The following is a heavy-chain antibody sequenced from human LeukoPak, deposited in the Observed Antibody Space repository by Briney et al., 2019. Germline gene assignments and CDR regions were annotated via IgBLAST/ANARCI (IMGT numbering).Heavy chain of an antibody. J-gene: IGHJ4*02. V-gene: IGHV3-30*18. CDR3: AKDQFHYYDSSGYSLGSDY. D-gene: IGHD3-22*01. Sequence: PGGSLRLSCAASGFTFSSYGMHWVRQAPGKGLEWVAVTSYDGSNKYYADSVKGRFTISRDYSKYTLYLQMNSLRAEDTAVYYCAKDQFHYYDSSGYSLGSDYWGPGTLVTVSS. CDR2: TSYDGSNK. CDR1: GFTFSSYG.